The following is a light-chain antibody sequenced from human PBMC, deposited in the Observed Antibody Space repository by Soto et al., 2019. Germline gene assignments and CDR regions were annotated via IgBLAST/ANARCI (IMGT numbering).Light chain of an antibody. CDR1: QSVSSN. CDR2: GAS. V-gene: IGKV3-15*01. CDR3: QQYSHLIT. J-gene: IGKJ5*01. Sequence: EVVITQSPSTLSVSPGERATLSCRASQSVSSNLAWYQQKPGQAPRLLIYGASTRATGIPARFSGSGSGTEFTLTISSLQPEDIATYYCQQYSHLITFGQGTRLEIK.